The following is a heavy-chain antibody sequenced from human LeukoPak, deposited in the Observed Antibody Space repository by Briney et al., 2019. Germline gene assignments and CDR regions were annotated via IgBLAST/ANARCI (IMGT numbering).Heavy chain of an antibody. J-gene: IGHJ5*02. Sequence: SETLSLTCTVSGGSISSGDYYWSWIRRHPVKGLEWLRKIYYTGTTYYNPSLRSRLTISRDTTKNQFFLKLSSVTAADTAVYYWGKALDAWGEEGLVVISS. CDR3: GKALDA. CDR2: IYYTGTT. V-gene: IGHV4-31*03. D-gene: IGHD1-1*01. CDR1: GGSISSGDYY.